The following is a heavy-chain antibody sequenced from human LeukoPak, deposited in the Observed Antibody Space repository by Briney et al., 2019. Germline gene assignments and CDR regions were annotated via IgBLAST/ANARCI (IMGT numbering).Heavy chain of an antibody. CDR2: INPSGGT. CDR3: AREGVAGTGLDY. CDR1: GYTFTSYA. Sequence: GASVKVSCKASGYTFTSYAMNWVRQAPGQGLEWMGIINPSGGTSYAQNLQGRITMTRDTSTSTLYMELSSLRSEDTAVYSCAREGVAGTGLDYWGQGTLVTVSS. V-gene: IGHV1-46*01. J-gene: IGHJ4*02. D-gene: IGHD6-13*01.